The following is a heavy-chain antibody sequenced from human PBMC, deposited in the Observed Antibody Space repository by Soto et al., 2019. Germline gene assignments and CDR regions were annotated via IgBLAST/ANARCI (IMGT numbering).Heavy chain of an antibody. CDR1: GFTVSTNY. CDR3: AGNYYYFGMDV. J-gene: IGHJ6*02. CDR2: IYASGST. V-gene: IGHV3-53*01. Sequence: PGGSLRLSCAASGFTVSTNYMTWVRQAPGKGLEWVSLIYASGSTYYADSVKGRFTMSRDNSKNSLSLQMSSLTAEDTAVYYRAGNYYYFGMDVWGPGTTVTVSS.